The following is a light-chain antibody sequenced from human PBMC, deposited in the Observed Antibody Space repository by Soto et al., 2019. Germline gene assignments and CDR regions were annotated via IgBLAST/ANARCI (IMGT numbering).Light chain of an antibody. V-gene: IGKV3-11*01. Sequence: EIVLSQSPATLSVYPGERATLSCKASQSVSSYLAWYQQKPGQAPRLLIYDASNRATGIPARFSGSGSGTDFTLTISSLEPEDFAVYYCQQRRNGPPITFGQGTRLEV. J-gene: IGKJ5*01. CDR3: QQRRNGPPIT. CDR2: DAS. CDR1: QSVSSY.